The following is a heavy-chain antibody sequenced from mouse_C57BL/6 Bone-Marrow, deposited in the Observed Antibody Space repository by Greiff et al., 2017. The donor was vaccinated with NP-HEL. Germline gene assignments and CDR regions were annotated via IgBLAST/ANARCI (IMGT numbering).Heavy chain of an antibody. Sequence: QVQLQQPGAELVMPGASVKLSCKASGYTFTSYWMHWVKQRPGQGLEWIGEIDPSDSYTNYNQKFKGKSTLTVDKSSSTAYMQLSSLTSEDSAVYYCARQAYYSNYYCDYWGQGTTLTVSS. CDR2: IDPSDSYT. D-gene: IGHD2-5*01. J-gene: IGHJ2*01. V-gene: IGHV1-69*01. CDR3: ARQAYYSNYYCDY. CDR1: GYTFTSYW.